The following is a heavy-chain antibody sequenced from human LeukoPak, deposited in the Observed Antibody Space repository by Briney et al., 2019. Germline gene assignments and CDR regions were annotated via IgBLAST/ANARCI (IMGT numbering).Heavy chain of an antibody. V-gene: IGHV3-48*04. D-gene: IGHD3-22*01. CDR1: GFNFSTYS. J-gene: IGHJ4*02. CDR3: ARGRYYYDSSGYYGY. CDR2: ISSTSDTI. Sequence: PGGSLRLSCGASGFNFSTYSMNWVRQAPGRGLEWLSYISSTSDTIYYADSVKGRFTISRDNAKNSLYLQMNSLRAEDTAVYYCARGRYYYDSSGYYGYWGQGTLVTVSS.